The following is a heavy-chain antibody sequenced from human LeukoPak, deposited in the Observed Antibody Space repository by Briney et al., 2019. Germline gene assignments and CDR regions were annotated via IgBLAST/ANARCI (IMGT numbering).Heavy chain of an antibody. CDR1: GFTLSSYA. J-gene: IGHJ4*02. V-gene: IGHV3-30-3*01. CDR3: ARVPKWERSFDY. Sequence: SLTLSRLSTGFTLSSYAMHWLRQPPAKELEGVAVISYEGSNKYYKDSVKGRFTISRENSKTTLYLQMKSLRPENTAVYYCARVPKWERSFDYWGQGTLVTVSS. CDR2: ISYEGSNK. D-gene: IGHD1-26*01.